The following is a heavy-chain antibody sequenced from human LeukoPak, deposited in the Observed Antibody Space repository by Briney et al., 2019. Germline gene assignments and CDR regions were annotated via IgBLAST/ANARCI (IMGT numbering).Heavy chain of an antibody. J-gene: IGHJ5*02. CDR2: IYYSGST. Sequence: SETLSLTCTVSGGSISSYYWSWIRQPPGKGLEWIGYIYYSGSTNYNPSLKSRVTISVDTSKNQFSLKLSSVTAADTAVYYCARGGGQRITMVRGVIRWFDPWGQGTLVTVSS. D-gene: IGHD3-10*01. CDR1: GGSISSYY. CDR3: ARGGGQRITMVRGVIRWFDP. V-gene: IGHV4-59*01.